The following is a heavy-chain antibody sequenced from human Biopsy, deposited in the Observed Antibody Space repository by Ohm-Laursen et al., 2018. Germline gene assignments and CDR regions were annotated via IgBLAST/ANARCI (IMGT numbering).Heavy chain of an antibody. J-gene: IGHJ4*02. CDR1: GVTLSGYA. Sequence: SLRLSCTASGVTLSGYAMNWVRQAPGKGLEWVSSISASSSYIHYADSVKGRFTVSRDNAKNSLSLQMTNLRAEDTAVYYCARGSHYYDGSGFYSFDNWGQGTLVTVSS. CDR3: ARGSHYYDGSGFYSFDN. CDR2: ISASSSYI. V-gene: IGHV3-21*06. D-gene: IGHD3-22*01.